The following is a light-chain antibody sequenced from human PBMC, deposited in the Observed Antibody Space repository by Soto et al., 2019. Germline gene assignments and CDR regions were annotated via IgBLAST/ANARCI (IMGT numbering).Light chain of an antibody. CDR1: QSVSGSY. V-gene: IGKV3-20*01. Sequence: EIVLTQSPGTLSLSPGERATLSCRASQSVSGSYLAWYQHKPGQAPRPLIYGASNRATGIPDRFSGSGSGTDFTLTISRLEPEDFAVYYCQHYATSLWTFGQGTKVEIK. CDR3: QHYATSLWT. CDR2: GAS. J-gene: IGKJ1*01.